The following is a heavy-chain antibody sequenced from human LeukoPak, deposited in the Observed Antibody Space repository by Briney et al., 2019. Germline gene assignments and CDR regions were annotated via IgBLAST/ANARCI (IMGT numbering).Heavy chain of an antibody. D-gene: IGHD2-2*01. CDR1: GYTFTSYA. CDR3: ARELDLGPAVPSYYYYGMDV. Sequence: ASVTVSCKASGYTFTSYAMNWVRQAPGQGLEWMGWINTNTGNPTYAQGFTGRFVFSLDTSVSTAYLQISSLKAEDTAVYCCARELDLGPAVPSYYYYGMDVWGQGTTVTVSS. J-gene: IGHJ6*02. CDR2: INTNTGNP. V-gene: IGHV7-4-1*02.